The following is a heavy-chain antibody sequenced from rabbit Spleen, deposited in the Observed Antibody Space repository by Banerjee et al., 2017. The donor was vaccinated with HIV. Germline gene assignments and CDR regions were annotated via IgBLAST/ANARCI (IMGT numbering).Heavy chain of an antibody. D-gene: IGHD4-2*01. CDR2: IYAVSSGNT. J-gene: IGHJ4*01. CDR1: GFSFSSNYY. V-gene: IGHV1S45*01. Sequence: QQQLEESGGGLVKPGGTLTLNCKASGFSFSSNYYICWVRKAPGKGLEWIACIYAVSSGNTYYATWAQGRFTISKTSSTTVTLHVTSLTAADTATYFCARDNYGGDGSYYFKLWGPGTLVTVS. CDR3: ARDNYGGDGSYYFKL.